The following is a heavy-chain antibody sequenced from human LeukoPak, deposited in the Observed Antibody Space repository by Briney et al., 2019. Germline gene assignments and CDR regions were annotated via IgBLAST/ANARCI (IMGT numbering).Heavy chain of an antibody. V-gene: IGHV4-34*01. Sequence: SETLSLTCAVYGGSFSGYYWSWIRQPPGKGLEWIGEINHSGSTNYNPSLKSRVTISVDTSKNQFSLKLSSVTAADTAVYYCARGSRYYDFWSGYSNPHYYYYYYTDVWGKGTTVTISS. CDR3: ARGSRYYDFWSGYSNPHYYYYYYTDV. CDR1: GGSFSGYY. D-gene: IGHD3-3*01. J-gene: IGHJ6*03. CDR2: INHSGST.